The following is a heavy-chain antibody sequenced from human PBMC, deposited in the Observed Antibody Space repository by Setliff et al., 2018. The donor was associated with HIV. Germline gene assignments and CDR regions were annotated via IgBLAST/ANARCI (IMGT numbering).Heavy chain of an antibody. CDR3: ASLPPLYDSSGYYFDY. CDR1: GDSISSSSYY. Sequence: SETLSLTCSVSGDSISSSSYYWGWIRQPPGKGLEWIGSIYYSGSTYYNPSLNGRVTISVDASKNQFSLKLSSVTAADTAVYYCASLPPLYDSSGYYFDYWGQGTLVTVSS. D-gene: IGHD3-22*01. CDR2: IYYSGST. J-gene: IGHJ4*02. V-gene: IGHV4-39*01.